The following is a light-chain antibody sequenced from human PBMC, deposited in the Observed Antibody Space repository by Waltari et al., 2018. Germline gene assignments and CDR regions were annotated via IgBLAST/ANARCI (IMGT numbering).Light chain of an antibody. V-gene: IGKV3-20*01. J-gene: IGKJ1*01. Sequence: EIVLTQSPATLSLSPGARATLSCRASQSVGRTLAWYQPKPGQAPRLLIYGASSRATDIPDRFSGSVSGTDFSLTINRLEPEDFAVYFCQHYVRLPATFGQGTKVEIK. CDR3: QHYVRLPAT. CDR2: GAS. CDR1: QSVGRT.